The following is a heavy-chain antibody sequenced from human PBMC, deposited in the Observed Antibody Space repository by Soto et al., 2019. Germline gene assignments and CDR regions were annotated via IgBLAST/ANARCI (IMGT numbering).Heavy chain of an antibody. CDR1: GGSFSGYY. D-gene: IGHD2-2*01. CDR2: INHSGST. CDR3: ARALGDIVVVPARPHYLDY. V-gene: IGHV4-34*01. J-gene: IGHJ4*02. Sequence: PSETLSLTCAVYGGSFSGYYWSWIRRPPGKGLEWIGEINHSGSTNYNPSLKSRVTISVDTSKNQFSLKLSSVTAADTAVYYCARALGDIVVVPARPHYLDYWGQGTLVTFSS.